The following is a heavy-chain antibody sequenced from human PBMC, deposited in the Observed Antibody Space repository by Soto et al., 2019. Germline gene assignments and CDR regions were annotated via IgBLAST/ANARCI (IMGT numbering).Heavy chain of an antibody. V-gene: IGHV4-34*01. Sequence: SETVSLTCAVYGGSFSGYYWSWIRQPPGKGLEWIGEINHSGSTNYNPSLKSRVTISVDTSKNQFSLKLSSVTAADTAVYYCARGRGSLGRYRWYFDYWGQGTLVTVSS. J-gene: IGHJ4*02. D-gene: IGHD1-1*01. CDR2: INHSGST. CDR3: ARGRGSLGRYRWYFDY. CDR1: GGSFSGYY.